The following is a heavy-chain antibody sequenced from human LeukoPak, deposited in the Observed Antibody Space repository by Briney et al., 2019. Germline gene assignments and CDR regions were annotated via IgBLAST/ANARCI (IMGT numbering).Heavy chain of an antibody. J-gene: IGHJ4*02. V-gene: IGHV3-9*01. CDR1: GFTFNAYA. D-gene: IGHD1-26*01. CDR2: ISWDSSSI. CDR3: TKDIGYSGDDPFDS. Sequence: GGSLRLSCAASGFTFNAYAMHWVRQAPGKGPDWVSGISWDSSSIAYADSVKGRFTISRDNAKNSLYLQMNSLRAEDTALYYCTKDIGYSGDDPFDSWGQGTLVTVSS.